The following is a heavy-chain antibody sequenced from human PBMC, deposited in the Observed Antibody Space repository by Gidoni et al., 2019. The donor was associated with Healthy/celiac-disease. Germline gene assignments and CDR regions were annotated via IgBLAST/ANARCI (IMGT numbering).Heavy chain of an antibody. J-gene: IGHJ2*01. Sequence: EVQLLESGGGLVQPGGSLRLSCAASGFTFSSYAMSWVRQALGKGLEWVSAISGSGGSTYYADSVKGRFTISRDNSKNTLYLQMNSLRAEDTAVYYCAKDMTTVTTGVWYFDLWGRGTLVTVSS. CDR3: AKDMTTVTTGVWYFDL. D-gene: IGHD4-17*01. CDR1: GFTFSSYA. CDR2: ISGSGGST. V-gene: IGHV3-23*01.